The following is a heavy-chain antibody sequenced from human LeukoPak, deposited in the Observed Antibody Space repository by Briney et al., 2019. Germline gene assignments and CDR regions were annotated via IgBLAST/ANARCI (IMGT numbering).Heavy chain of an antibody. CDR2: IYTTGRT. Sequence: SEALSLTCTVSGGSIGGYYWSWIRQPPGKGLEWIGYIYTTGRTNYNPSLKGRVTISVDTSKNQFSLKLTSVTAADTAVYYCAKILGSGVWYGFDIWGQGTMVTVSS. D-gene: IGHD2-21*01. CDR3: AKILGSGVWYGFDI. J-gene: IGHJ3*02. CDR1: GGSIGGYY. V-gene: IGHV4-4*09.